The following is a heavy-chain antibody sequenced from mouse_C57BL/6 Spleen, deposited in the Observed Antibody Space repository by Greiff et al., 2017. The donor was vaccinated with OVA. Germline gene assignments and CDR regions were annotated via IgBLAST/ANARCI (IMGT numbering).Heavy chain of an antibody. CDR1: GYAFSSSW. V-gene: IGHV1-82*01. CDR2: IYPGDGDT. Sequence: QVQLQQSGPELVKPGASVKISCKASGYAFSSSWMNWVKQRPGKGLEWIGRIYPGDGDTNYNGKFKGKATLTADKSSSTAYMQLSSLTSEDSAVYFCAREGESDFDYWGQGTTLTVSS. CDR3: AREGESDFDY. J-gene: IGHJ2*01.